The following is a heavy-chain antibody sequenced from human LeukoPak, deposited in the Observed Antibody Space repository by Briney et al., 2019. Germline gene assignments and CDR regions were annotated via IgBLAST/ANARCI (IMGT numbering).Heavy chain of an antibody. CDR2: ISGSGGST. V-gene: IGHV3-23*01. J-gene: IGHJ4*02. CDR3: AKEGPRFGEVDY. D-gene: IGHD3-10*01. CDR1: GFTFSSYA. Sequence: PGGSLRLSCAASGFTFSSYAMSWVRQAPGKGLEWVSAISGSGGSTYYAASVKGRFTVSRDNSQNTLYLQMNSLRAEDTAVYYCAKEGPRFGEVDYWGQGTLVTVSS.